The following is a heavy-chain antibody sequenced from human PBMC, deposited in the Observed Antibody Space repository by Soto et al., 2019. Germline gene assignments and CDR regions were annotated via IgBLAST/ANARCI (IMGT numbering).Heavy chain of an antibody. CDR3: ARVVYSGYLAY. Sequence: SETLSLTCTVSGGSISSYYWSWIRQPPGKGLEWIGYIYYSGSTNYNPSLKSRVTISVDTSKNQFSLKLSSVTAADTAVYYCARVVYSGYLAYWGQGTLVTVSS. CDR1: GGSISSYY. D-gene: IGHD5-12*01. V-gene: IGHV4-59*08. J-gene: IGHJ4*02. CDR2: IYYSGST.